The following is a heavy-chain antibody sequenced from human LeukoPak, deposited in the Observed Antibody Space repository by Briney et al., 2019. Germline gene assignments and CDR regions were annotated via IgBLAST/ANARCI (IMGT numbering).Heavy chain of an antibody. Sequence: ASVKVSCKASGYTFTSYGISWVRQAPGQGLDWMGWISAYNGNTNYAQKLQGRVTMTTDTSTSTAYMELRSLRSDDTAVYYCALDDRGSYSFDYWGQGTLVTVSS. CDR3: ALDDRGSYSFDY. CDR2: ISAYNGNT. D-gene: IGHD1-26*01. J-gene: IGHJ4*02. V-gene: IGHV1-18*01. CDR1: GYTFTSYG.